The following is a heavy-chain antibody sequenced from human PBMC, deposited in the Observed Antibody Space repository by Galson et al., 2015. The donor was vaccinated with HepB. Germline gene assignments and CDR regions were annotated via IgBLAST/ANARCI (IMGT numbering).Heavy chain of an antibody. CDR2: IGSSGSTI. D-gene: IGHD5-18*01. V-gene: IGHV3-11*01. CDR1: GFTFSDYY. J-gene: IGHJ6*02. CDR3: AREEVGDSYGSERAYYYYGMDV. Sequence: SLRLSCAASGFTFSDYYMSWIRQAPGKGLEWVSYIGSSGSTIYYADSVKGRFTISRDNAKNSLYLQMNSLRAEDTAVYYCAREEVGDSYGSERAYYYYGMDVWGQGTTVTVSS.